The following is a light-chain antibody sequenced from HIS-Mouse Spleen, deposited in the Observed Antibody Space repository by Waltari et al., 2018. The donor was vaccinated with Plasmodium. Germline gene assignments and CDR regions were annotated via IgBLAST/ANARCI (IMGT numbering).Light chain of an antibody. CDR3: QAWDSSTAWV. V-gene: IGLV3-1*01. CDR2: QDS. Sequence: SYELTQPPSVSVSPGQTASITCSGDKLGAKYACWYQQKQGQSPVLVIYQDSKRPSGITERFSGSNSGNTATLTISGTQAMDEADYYCQAWDSSTAWVFGGGTKLTVL. J-gene: IGLJ2*01. CDR1: KLGAKY.